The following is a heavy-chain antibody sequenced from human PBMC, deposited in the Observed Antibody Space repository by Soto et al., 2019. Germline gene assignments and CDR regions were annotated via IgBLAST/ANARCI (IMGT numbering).Heavy chain of an antibody. CDR3: ARSKLPLYGDYLYYSYYMDV. J-gene: IGHJ6*03. D-gene: IGHD4-17*01. V-gene: IGHV1-18*01. Sequence: GASVKVSCKASGYTFTSYGISWVRQAPGQGLEWMGWISAYNGNTNYAQKLQGRVTMTTDTSTSTAYMELRSLRSDDTAVYYCARSKLPLYGDYLYYSYYMDVWGKGTTVTVSS. CDR1: GYTFTSYG. CDR2: ISAYNGNT.